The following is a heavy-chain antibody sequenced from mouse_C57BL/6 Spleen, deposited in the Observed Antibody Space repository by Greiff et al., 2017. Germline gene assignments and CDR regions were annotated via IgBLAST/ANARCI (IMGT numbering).Heavy chain of an antibody. V-gene: IGHV1-9*01. J-gene: IGHJ4*01. CDR3: ARLRVFGFYARDY. Sequence: QVQLQQSGAELMKPGASVQLSCKATGYTFTGYWIEWVKQRPGPGLEWIGEILPGSGSTNYNEKFKGKATFTADASSNTAYMQLSSLTTEDSAIYYCARLRVFGFYARDYWGQGTSVTVSS. CDR2: ILPGSGST. CDR1: GYTFTGYW.